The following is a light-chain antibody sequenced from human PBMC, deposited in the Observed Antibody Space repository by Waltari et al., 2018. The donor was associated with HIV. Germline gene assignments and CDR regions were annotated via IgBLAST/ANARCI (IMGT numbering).Light chain of an antibody. CDR1: MSNLGAGSA. Sequence: QSTLTQPPSISGAPGQRITISCAGAMSNLGAGSAVHWYQQFPGTAPRLRIYDKKNRPSGCPVRCSCSKVGSSASLAITGLQTEDEADYYGQSYDGSLSGLWVCGGGTKLTGL. CDR3: QSYDGSLSGLWV. CDR2: DKK. J-gene: IGLJ3*02. V-gene: IGLV1-40*01.